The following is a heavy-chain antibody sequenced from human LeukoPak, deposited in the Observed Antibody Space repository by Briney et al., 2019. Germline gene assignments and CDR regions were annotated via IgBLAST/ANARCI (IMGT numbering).Heavy chain of an antibody. V-gene: IGHV4-39*07. CDR3: ARGRYGSFSGRKFDY. J-gene: IGHJ4*02. Sequence: SETLSLTCTVSGGSISSSSYYWGWIRQPPGKGLEWIGSIYYSGSTYYNPSLKSRVTISVDTSKNQFSLKLSSVTAADTAVYYCARGRYGSFSGRKFDYWGQGTLVTVSS. CDR2: IYYSGST. D-gene: IGHD1-26*01. CDR1: GGSISSSSYY.